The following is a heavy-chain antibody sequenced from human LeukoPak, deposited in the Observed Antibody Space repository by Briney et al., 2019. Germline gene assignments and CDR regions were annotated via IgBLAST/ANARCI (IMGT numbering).Heavy chain of an antibody. CDR3: ARDDCGSCYSLRYYYYGMDV. J-gene: IGHJ6*02. V-gene: IGHV3-21*01. Sequence: KAGGSLRLSCAASGFTFSSYSMNWVRQAPGKGLEWVSSISSSSSYIYYADSVKGRFTISRDNAKNSLYLQMNSLRAEDMAVYYCARDDCGSCYSLRYYYYGMDVWGQGTTVTVSS. D-gene: IGHD2-15*01. CDR1: GFTFSSYS. CDR2: ISSSSSYI.